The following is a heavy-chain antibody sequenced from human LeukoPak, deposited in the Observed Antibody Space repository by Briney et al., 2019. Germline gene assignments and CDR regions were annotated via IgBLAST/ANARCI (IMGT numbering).Heavy chain of an antibody. Sequence: TGGSLRLSCAASGFTFDDYGMSWVRQAPGKGLEWVSGINWNGGSTGYADSVKGRFTISRDNAKNSLYLQMNSLRVEDTAVYYCAKIAETSGTYGQGFDYWGQGTLVTVSS. CDR1: GFTFDDYG. CDR3: AKIAETSGTYGQGFDY. CDR2: INWNGGST. J-gene: IGHJ4*02. D-gene: IGHD1-26*01. V-gene: IGHV3-20*04.